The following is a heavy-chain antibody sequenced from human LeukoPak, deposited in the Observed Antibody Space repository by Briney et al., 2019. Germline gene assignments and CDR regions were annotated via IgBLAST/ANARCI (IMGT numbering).Heavy chain of an antibody. CDR1: GFTFSNYA. Sequence: GGSLRLSCAASGFTFSNYAMHWVRQPPGKGLEWVALISYDGSNKYYADSVKGRFTISRDNSKNTLYVQMNSLRTEDTAVYYCARDRADWDLDYWGQGTLVTVSS. J-gene: IGHJ4*02. D-gene: IGHD3/OR15-3a*01. CDR3: ARDRADWDLDY. V-gene: IGHV3-30-3*01. CDR2: ISYDGSNK.